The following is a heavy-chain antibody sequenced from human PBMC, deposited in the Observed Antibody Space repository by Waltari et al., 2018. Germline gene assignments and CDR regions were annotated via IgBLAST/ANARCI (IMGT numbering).Heavy chain of an antibody. CDR3: ARVWGGYDFWSGGYGMDV. D-gene: IGHD3-3*01. Sequence: QVQLQESGPGLVKPSQTLSLTCTVSGGSISSGSYYWSWIRQTAGKGLEWIGYIYYSGSTNYNPSLKSRVTISVDTSKNQFSLKLSSVTAADTAVYYCARVWGGYDFWSGGYGMDVWGQGTTVTVSS. CDR1: GGSISSGSYY. CDR2: IYYSGST. J-gene: IGHJ6*02. V-gene: IGHV4-61*10.